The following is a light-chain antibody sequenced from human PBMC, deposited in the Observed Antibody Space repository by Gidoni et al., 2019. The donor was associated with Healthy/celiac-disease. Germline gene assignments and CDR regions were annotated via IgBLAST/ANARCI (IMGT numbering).Light chain of an antibody. Sequence: QSALTQPASVSGSPGQSITISCTGTSSDVRRYNLVSWYQQHPGTALKLMIYEISTRPSGVSNRFSGSKSGNTASLTISGLQAEDEADYYCCSYAGSSTYVFGTGTKGTVL. CDR3: CSYAGSSTYV. V-gene: IGLV2-23*02. J-gene: IGLJ1*01. CDR2: EIS. CDR1: SSDVRRYNL.